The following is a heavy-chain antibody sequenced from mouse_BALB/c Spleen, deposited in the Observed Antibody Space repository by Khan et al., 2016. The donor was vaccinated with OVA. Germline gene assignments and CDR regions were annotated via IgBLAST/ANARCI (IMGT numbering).Heavy chain of an antibody. V-gene: IGHV9-1*02. J-gene: IGHJ1*01. D-gene: IGHD2-14*01. CDR1: GYTFTNYG. Sequence: QIQLVQPGPELKKPGETVKISCKASGYTFTNYGMNWVKQAQGKGLKWMGWINTYTGEPTYADDFKGRYACPLEPSASTAYFQISTRNDQDMPTLFCARTYYSSDRYYDVWCPGTPVTVSS. CDR3: ARTYYSSDRYYDV. CDR2: INTYTGEP.